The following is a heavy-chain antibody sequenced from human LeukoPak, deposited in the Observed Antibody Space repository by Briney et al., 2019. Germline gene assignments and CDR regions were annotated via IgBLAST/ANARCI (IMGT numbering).Heavy chain of an antibody. CDR3: ARDQPGTYTLSST. Sequence: PGGSLRLSCAASGFTVSSNYMSWVRQAPGKGLEWVAFMSFDGSDKYYADSVKGRFTISRDNSKNTLYLQMNSLRFEDTAVYYCARDQPGTYTLSSTWGQGTLVTVSS. CDR1: GFTVSSNY. CDR2: MSFDGSDK. D-gene: IGHD6-19*01. J-gene: IGHJ5*02. V-gene: IGHV3-30-3*01.